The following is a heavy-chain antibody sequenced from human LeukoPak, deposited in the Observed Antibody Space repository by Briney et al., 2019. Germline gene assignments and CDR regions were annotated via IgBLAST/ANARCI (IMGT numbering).Heavy chain of an antibody. Sequence: GGSLRLSCAASGFAFSSSGMHWVRQAPGKGLEWVAFLGRDATTKYYGDSVKGRITISGDNSYKTAYLQMNSLRAEDTAIYYCAKDGEWTFDIWGQGTLVTVSS. V-gene: IGHV3-30*02. J-gene: IGHJ3*02. CDR1: GFAFSSSG. CDR2: LGRDATTK. D-gene: IGHD3-3*01. CDR3: AKDGEWTFDI.